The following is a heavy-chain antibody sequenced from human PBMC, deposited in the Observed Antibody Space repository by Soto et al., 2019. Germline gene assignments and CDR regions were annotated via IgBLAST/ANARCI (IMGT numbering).Heavy chain of an antibody. CDR2: IYNSRST. CDR1: GGSISSEGSY. J-gene: IGHJ5*02. CDR3: AREGRRTRLLGDP. D-gene: IGHD2-2*01. V-gene: IGHV4-31*03. Sequence: SETLSLSCTVSGGSISSEGSYWSWIRQLPGKGLEWIGHIYNSRSTHYNPSLRSRISMSVDTSKNQFSLELRSVTAADTALYDGAREGRRTRLLGDPWGQGT.